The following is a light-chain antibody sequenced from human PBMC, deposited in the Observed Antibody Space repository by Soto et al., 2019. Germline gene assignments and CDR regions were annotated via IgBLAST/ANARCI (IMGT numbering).Light chain of an antibody. J-gene: IGKJ2*01. CDR2: KAS. CDR3: QQYNPYSST. Sequence: DIQMTQSPSTLSASLGDRVTITCRASQSISIGLAWFQQKPGKAPKLLIYKASSLQSGVPSRFSGSESGTEFNLTISSLQPDDFATYYCQQYNPYSSTFGQGTKLEIK. V-gene: IGKV1-5*03. CDR1: QSISIG.